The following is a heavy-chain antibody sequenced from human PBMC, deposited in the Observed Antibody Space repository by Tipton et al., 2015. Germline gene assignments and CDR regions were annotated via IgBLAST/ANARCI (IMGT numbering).Heavy chain of an antibody. CDR1: GGSIRSYY. V-gene: IGHV4-59*01. Sequence: TLSLTCTVSGGSIRSYYWSWIRQPPGKGLEWIGYLYYSGSTRYNPSLKSRVTISVDTSKKQLSLKLTSVTAADTAFYYCARSHYESAGSHYFDYWGQGTLVTVS. J-gene: IGHJ4*02. CDR2: LYYSGST. D-gene: IGHD3-22*01. CDR3: ARSHYESAGSHYFDY.